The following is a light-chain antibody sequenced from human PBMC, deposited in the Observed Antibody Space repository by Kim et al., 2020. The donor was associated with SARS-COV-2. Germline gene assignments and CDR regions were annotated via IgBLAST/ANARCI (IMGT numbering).Light chain of an antibody. J-gene: IGLJ2*01. V-gene: IGLV3-19*02. CDR2: GKN. Sequence: SSELTQDPAVSVALGQTVRITCQGDSLKTYYATWYQQKPGQAPVRVIFGKNNRPSGIPHRFSGSNSGNTPSLTITGAQAEDEADYYCDSWDSSGNHNVVFGGGTQLTVL. CDR3: DSWDSSGNHNVV. CDR1: SLKTYY.